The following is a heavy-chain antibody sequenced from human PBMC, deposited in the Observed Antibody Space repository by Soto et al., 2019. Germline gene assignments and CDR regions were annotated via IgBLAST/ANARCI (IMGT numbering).Heavy chain of an antibody. J-gene: IGHJ4*02. CDR1: GFTFTRYS. V-gene: IGHV3-21*06. Sequence: SLRLSCAASGFTFTRYSMNWVRQAPGKGLEWVSSISSTTNYIYYGDSMKGRFTISRDNGENSLYLEIHSLRAEDTAVYYCARESEDLTSNFDYWGQGTLVTVSS. CDR2: ISSTTNYI. CDR3: ARESEDLTSNFDY.